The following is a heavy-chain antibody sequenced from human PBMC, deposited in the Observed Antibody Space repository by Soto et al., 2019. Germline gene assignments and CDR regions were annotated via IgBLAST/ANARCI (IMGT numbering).Heavy chain of an antibody. D-gene: IGHD6-6*01. CDR1: GFTFSSYG. V-gene: IGHV3-30*18. Sequence: PVGSLRLSCAASGFTFSSYGMHWVRQAPGKGLEWVAVISYDGSNKYYADSVKGRFTISRDNSKNTLYLQMNNLRAEDTAVYYCAKDQQLVQDYYYGMDVWGQGTTVTVSS. CDR3: AKDQQLVQDYYYGMDV. J-gene: IGHJ6*02. CDR2: ISYDGSNK.